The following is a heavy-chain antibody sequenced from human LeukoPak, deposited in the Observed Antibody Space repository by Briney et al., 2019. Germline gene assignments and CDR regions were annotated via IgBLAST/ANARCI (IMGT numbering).Heavy chain of an antibody. CDR1: GGSISSYY. CDR2: IYYSGST. V-gene: IGHV4-59*01. J-gene: IGHJ5*02. D-gene: IGHD2-15*01. Sequence: SETLSLTCTVSGGSISSYYWSWIRQPPGRGLEWIGYIYYSGSTNYNPSLKSRVTISVDTSKNQFSLKLSSVTAADTAVYYCARAVAGRFDPWGQGTLVTVSS. CDR3: ARAVAGRFDP.